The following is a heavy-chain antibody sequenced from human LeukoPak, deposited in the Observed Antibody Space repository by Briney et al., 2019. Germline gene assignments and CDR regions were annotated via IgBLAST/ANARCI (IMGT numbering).Heavy chain of an antibody. CDR2: ISYDGSNK. D-gene: IGHD5-18*01. Sequence: GGSLRLSCAASGFTFSSYAMHWVRQAPGKGLEWVAVISYDGSNKYYADSVKGRFTISRDNSKNTLYLQMNSLRAEDTAVYYCARPAVDTAGGFDYWGQGTLVTVSS. V-gene: IGHV3-30-3*01. CDR1: GFTFSSYA. CDR3: ARPAVDTAGGFDY. J-gene: IGHJ4*02.